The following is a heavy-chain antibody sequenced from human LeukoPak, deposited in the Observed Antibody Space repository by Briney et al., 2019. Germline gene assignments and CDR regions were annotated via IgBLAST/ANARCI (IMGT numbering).Heavy chain of an antibody. J-gene: IGHJ5*02. CDR2: IYYSGGP. Sequence: PSETLSLTRSVSGGSISSSIYYWGWIRQPPGKGLEWIGSIYYSGGPYYSPSLKSRLSMSVDTSKNQFSLKLTSVTAADTAVYYCARTYGDRPIGDTFDPWGQGTLVTVSS. CDR3: ARTYGDRPIGDTFDP. D-gene: IGHD4-17*01. CDR1: GGSISSSIYY. V-gene: IGHV4-39*07.